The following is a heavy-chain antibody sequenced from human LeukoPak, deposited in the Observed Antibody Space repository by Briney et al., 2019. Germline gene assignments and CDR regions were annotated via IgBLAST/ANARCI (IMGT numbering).Heavy chain of an antibody. J-gene: IGHJ4*02. CDR3: ARLYCSSTSCPIDY. V-gene: IGHV3-21*01. Sequence: GGSLRLSCAASGFTFSSYSMNWVRQAPGKGLEWVSSISSSSSYIYYADSVKGRFTISRDNAKNSLYLQMNSLRAEDTAVYYCARLYCSSTSCPIDYSGQGTLVTVSS. CDR2: ISSSSSYI. CDR1: GFTFSSYS. D-gene: IGHD2-2*01.